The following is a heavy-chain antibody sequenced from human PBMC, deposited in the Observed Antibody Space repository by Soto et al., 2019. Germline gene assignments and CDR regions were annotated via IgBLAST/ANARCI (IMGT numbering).Heavy chain of an antibody. J-gene: IGHJ3*02. CDR2: ISSSSSYR. V-gene: IGHV3-11*06. CDR3: ARGRGFKTYYYDSSGYPGDAFDI. D-gene: IGHD3-22*01. CDR1: GFTGSDYY. Sequence: GGSLRLSFGASGFTGSDYYRSSIRQAPGKGLEGVSYISSSSSYRNYADSVKGRFTISRDNDKQSLYLQMNSLRAEDTAVYSCARGRGFKTYYYDSSGYPGDAFDIWGQGTMVTVS.